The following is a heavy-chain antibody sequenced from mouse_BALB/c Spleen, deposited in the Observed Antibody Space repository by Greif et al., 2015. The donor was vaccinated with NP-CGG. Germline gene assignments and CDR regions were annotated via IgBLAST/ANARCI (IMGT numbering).Heavy chain of an antibody. Sequence: VQLQQSGPELVKPGASVKISCKASGYSFTGYYMHWVKQSHVKSLERIGRINPYNGATSYNQNFKDKASLTVDKSSSTAYMEPHSLTSEDSAVYYCAREDDYAWFAYWGQGTLVTVSA. CDR1: GYSFTGYY. J-gene: IGHJ3*01. CDR2: INPYNGAT. V-gene: IGHV1-26*01. D-gene: IGHD2-4*01. CDR3: AREDDYAWFAY.